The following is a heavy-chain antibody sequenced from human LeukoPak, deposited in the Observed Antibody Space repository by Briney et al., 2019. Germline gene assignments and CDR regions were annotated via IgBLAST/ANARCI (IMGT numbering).Heavy chain of an antibody. CDR2: IHTSGSA. V-gene: IGHV4-4*07. CDR1: GGSIGTSY. D-gene: IGHD3-22*01. J-gene: IGHJ4*02. Sequence: SETLSLTCSVSGGSIGTSYWSWIRQPAGKGLEWIGRIHTSGSANYNPSLKSRFTISVDTSKNQFSLKLSSVTAADTAVYYCARDYHYDGNRVGFDYWGQGTLVTVSS. CDR3: ARDYHYDGNRVGFDY.